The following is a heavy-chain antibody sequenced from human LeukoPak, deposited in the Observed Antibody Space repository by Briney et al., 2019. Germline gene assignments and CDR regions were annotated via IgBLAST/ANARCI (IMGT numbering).Heavy chain of an antibody. D-gene: IGHD2-15*01. CDR2: IIPVLDIP. Sequence: SVKVSFKASGYTFTGYYIHWVRQAPGQGLEWMGRIIPVLDIPFSAQKFQGRVTLTADKSTSTAYMELSSLTSEDTAMYYCARQSCTGGSCRNRTPYYFDYWGQGTLVTVSS. V-gene: IGHV1-69*02. CDR3: ARQSCTGGSCRNRTPYYFDY. CDR1: GYTFTGYY. J-gene: IGHJ4*02.